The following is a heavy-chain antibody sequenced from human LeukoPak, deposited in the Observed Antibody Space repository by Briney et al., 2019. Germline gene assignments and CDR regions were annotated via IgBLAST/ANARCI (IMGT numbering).Heavy chain of an antibody. J-gene: IGHJ6*02. CDR1: GGSISSSSYY. V-gene: IGHV4-39*07. Sequence: SETLSLTCTVSGGSISSSSYYWGWIRQPPGKGLEWIGSIYYSGSTYYNTSLKSRVTISVDTSKNQFSLKLSSVTAADTAVYYCAREKSRLVSNYDILTGYPKYYYGMDVWGQGTTVTVSS. CDR2: IYYSGST. D-gene: IGHD3-9*01. CDR3: AREKSRLVSNYDILTGYPKYYYGMDV.